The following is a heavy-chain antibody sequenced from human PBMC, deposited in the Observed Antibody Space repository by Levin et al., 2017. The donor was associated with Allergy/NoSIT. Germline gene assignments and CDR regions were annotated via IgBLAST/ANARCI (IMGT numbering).Heavy chain of an antibody. Sequence: GGSLRLSCVASGFTFSTYAMSWVRQAPGKGLEWVSSLSGSGINTYYADSVKGRFTISRDTSKNTLYLQMNSLRAEDTAVYYCARDYYFDYWGQGTLVTVSS. J-gene: IGHJ4*02. D-gene: IGHD3-3*01. CDR2: LSGSGINT. CDR3: ARDYYFDY. CDR1: GFTFSTYA. V-gene: IGHV3-23*01.